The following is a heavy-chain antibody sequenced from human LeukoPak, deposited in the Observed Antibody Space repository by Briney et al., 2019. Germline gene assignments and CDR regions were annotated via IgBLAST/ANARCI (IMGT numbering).Heavy chain of an antibody. D-gene: IGHD2-2*03. J-gene: IGHJ6*03. CDR1: GFTFSDYY. CDR3: ARAAWIDYYYYMDV. Sequence: GGSLRLSCAASGFTFSDYYMSWIRQAPGKGLEWVSYISSSGSTIYYADSVKGRFTISRDNAKNSLYLQMNSLRAEDTAVYYCARAAWIDYYYYMDVWGKGTTVTISS. CDR2: ISSSGSTI. V-gene: IGHV3-11*01.